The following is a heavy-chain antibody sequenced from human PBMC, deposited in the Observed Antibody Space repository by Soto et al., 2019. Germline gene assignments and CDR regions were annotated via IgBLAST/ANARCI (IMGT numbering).Heavy chain of an antibody. CDR3: ARVEYYYGSGSSMDV. D-gene: IGHD3-10*01. Sequence: GGSLRLSCAASRFTFSSYSMNWVRQAPGKGLEWVSSISSSSSYIYYADSVKGRFTISRDNAKNSLYLQMNSLRAEDTAVYYCARVEYYYGSGSSMDVWGQGTTVTVSS. CDR2: ISSSSSYI. J-gene: IGHJ6*02. CDR1: RFTFSSYS. V-gene: IGHV3-21*01.